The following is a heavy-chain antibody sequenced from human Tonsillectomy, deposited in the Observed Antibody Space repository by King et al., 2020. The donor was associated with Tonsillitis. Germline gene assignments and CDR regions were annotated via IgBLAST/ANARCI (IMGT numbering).Heavy chain of an antibody. J-gene: IGHJ6*02. CDR1: GGSISSYY. V-gene: IGHV4-59*01. CDR2: IYYIGTT. Sequence: QLQESGPGLVKPSETLSLTCTVSGGSISSYYWSWIRPPPGKGLEWIGYIYYIGTTNYNPSLKNRVTISVDTSKNQFSLKLRSVTAADTAVYYCAGALIWSGYYFWGQGTTVTVSS. D-gene: IGHD3-3*01. CDR3: AGALIWSGYYF.